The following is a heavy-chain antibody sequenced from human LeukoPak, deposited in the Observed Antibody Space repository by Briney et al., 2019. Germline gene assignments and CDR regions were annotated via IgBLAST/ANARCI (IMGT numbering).Heavy chain of an antibody. D-gene: IGHD2-21*02. Sequence: GGSLRLSCAASGFTFSSYSMNWVRQAPGKGLEWVSYICSSSSTIYYADSVKGRFTISRDNAKNSLYLQMNSLRAEDTAVYYCARDGGSCFSLDCSEEGDYWGQGTLVTVSS. CDR1: GFTFSSYS. CDR2: ICSSSSTI. CDR3: ARDGGSCFSLDCSEEGDY. V-gene: IGHV3-48*04. J-gene: IGHJ4*02.